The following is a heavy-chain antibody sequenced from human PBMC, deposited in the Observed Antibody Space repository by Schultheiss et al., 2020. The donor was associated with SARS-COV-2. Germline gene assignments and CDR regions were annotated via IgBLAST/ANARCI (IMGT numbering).Heavy chain of an antibody. Sequence: TLSLTCTVSGGSISSYYWSWIRQPPGKGLEWIGYIYYSGSTNYNPSLKSRVTISVDTSKNQFSLKLSSVTAADTAMYYCARGRSSYGMDVWGQGTTVTVSS. CDR2: IYYSGST. D-gene: IGHD3-3*01. V-gene: IGHV4-59*08. CDR1: GGSISSYY. J-gene: IGHJ6*02. CDR3: ARGRSSYGMDV.